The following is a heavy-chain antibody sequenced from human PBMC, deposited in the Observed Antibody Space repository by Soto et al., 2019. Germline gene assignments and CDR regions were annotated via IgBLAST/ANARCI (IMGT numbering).Heavy chain of an antibody. V-gene: IGHV3-30-3*01. CDR2: ISYDGSNK. CDR1: GFTFSSYA. J-gene: IGHJ3*02. Sequence: GGALSLSWAASGFTFSSYAMHWVRPAPGKGLEWVAVISYDGSNKYYADSVKGRFTISRDNSKNTLYLQMNSLRAEDTAVHYCARPESKVVMQDAFDIWGQGTMVTVSS. D-gene: IGHD3-22*01. CDR3: ARPESKVVMQDAFDI.